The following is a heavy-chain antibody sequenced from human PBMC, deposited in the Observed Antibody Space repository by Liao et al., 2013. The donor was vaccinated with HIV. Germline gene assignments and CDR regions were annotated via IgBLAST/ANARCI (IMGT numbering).Heavy chain of an antibody. D-gene: IGHD2-15*01. CDR1: RGSMSGVN. Sequence: QVQLQESGPRLLKPSGTLSLTCSVSRGSMSGVNWSWIRQSPEKGLEWIGYVTYSGGTNYNPSLKSRVTMSIDTSRNRFYLSLISLTSADTAVYYCVRGGFVGFFKDDPFDIWGQGTMVTVS. J-gene: IGHJ3*02. V-gene: IGHV4-59*13. CDR3: VRGGFVGFFKDDPFDI. CDR2: VTYSGGT.